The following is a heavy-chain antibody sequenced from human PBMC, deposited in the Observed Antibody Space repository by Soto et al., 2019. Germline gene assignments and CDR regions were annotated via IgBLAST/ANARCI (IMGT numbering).Heavy chain of an antibody. CDR1: GYTFTGYY. D-gene: IGHD2-15*01. V-gene: IGHV1-2*02. CDR2: INPNSGGT. J-gene: IGHJ4*02. CDR3: ARVNVVVVAATREYYFDY. Sequence: ASVKVSCKASGYTFTGYYMHWVRQAPGQGLEWMGWINPNSGGTNYAQKFQGRVTMTRDTSISTAFMELSRLRSDDTAVYYCARVNVVVVAATREYYFDYWGQGTLVTVS.